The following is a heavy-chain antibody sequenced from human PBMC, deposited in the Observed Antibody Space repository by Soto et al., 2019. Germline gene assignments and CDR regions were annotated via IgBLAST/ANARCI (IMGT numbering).Heavy chain of an antibody. Sequence: ASVKVSCKASGYTFTSYGISWVRQAPGQGPEWMGWISAYNGNTNYAQKLQGRVTMTTDTSTSTAYMELRSLRSDDTAVYYCARDWSGYDYRGLDYWGQGTLVTVSS. J-gene: IGHJ4*02. CDR3: ARDWSGYDYRGLDY. CDR1: GYTFTSYG. CDR2: ISAYNGNT. V-gene: IGHV1-18*01. D-gene: IGHD5-12*01.